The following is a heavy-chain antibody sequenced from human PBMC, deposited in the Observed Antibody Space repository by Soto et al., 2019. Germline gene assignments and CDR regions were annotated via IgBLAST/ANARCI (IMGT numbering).Heavy chain of an antibody. D-gene: IGHD1-1*01. CDR3: ARGYDFFDY. CDR1: GGSISTSC. CDR2: ICYSGST. J-gene: IGHJ4*02. V-gene: IGHV4-59*12. Sequence: QVQLQESGPGLVKPSETLSLTCTVSGGSISTSCWSWIRQPPGKGLEWIGYICYSGSTNYNPSLKSRVTISVDTSKNQFSLKLSSVTAADTAVYYCARGYDFFDYWGQGTLVTVSS.